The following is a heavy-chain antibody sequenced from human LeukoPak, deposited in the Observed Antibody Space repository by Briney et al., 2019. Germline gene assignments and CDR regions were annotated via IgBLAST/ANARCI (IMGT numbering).Heavy chain of an antibody. CDR2: IYYSGST. CDR1: GGSVSSGSYY. Sequence: SETLSLTCTVSGGSVSSGSYYWSWIRQPPGKRLEWIGYIYYSGSTNYNPSLKSRVTISVDTSKNQFSLKLSSVTAADTAVYYCARDGHYYDSSGLVWYFDLWGRGTLVTVSS. CDR3: ARDGHYYDSSGLVWYFDL. D-gene: IGHD3-22*01. V-gene: IGHV4-61*01. J-gene: IGHJ2*01.